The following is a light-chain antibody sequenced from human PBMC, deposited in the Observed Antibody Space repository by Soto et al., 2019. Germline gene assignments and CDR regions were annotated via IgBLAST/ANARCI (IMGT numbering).Light chain of an antibody. V-gene: IGKV3-20*01. CDR1: QSVSSSY. J-gene: IGKJ3*01. Sequence: EIVLTQSPGTLSLSPGERATLSCRASQSVSSSYLAWYQQKPGQAPRLLIYGASSRATGIPDRFSGSRSGTDFTLTVSSLQPEDFATYYCQQFDDYPFTFGPGTKVDIK. CDR2: GAS. CDR3: QQFDDYPFT.